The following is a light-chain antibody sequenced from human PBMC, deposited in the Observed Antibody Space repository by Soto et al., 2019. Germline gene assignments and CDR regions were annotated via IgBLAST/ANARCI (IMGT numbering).Light chain of an antibody. Sequence: DIQMTQSPSSLSASAGDRVTITCQASQGIRNYLNWYQQKPGKAPKLLIYDASNLGTGVPSRFSGSGSGTDFSFTISSLQPEDIGTYYCQQYDKLPITFGQGTRLEMK. CDR1: QGIRNY. CDR3: QQYDKLPIT. CDR2: DAS. V-gene: IGKV1-33*01. J-gene: IGKJ5*01.